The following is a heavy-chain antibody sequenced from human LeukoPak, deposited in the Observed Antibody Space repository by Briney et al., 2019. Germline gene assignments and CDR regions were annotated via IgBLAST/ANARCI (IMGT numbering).Heavy chain of an antibody. Sequence: SQTLSLTCTVSGVSISSGGYFWSWIRQPAGKGLEWIGRFYVSGSTNYNPSLQSRVTISVDTSKNQFSLKLSSVTAADTAVYYCARDKSSGRYYYGMDVWGQGTTVTVSS. J-gene: IGHJ6*02. CDR1: GVSISSGGYF. V-gene: IGHV4-61*02. CDR2: FYVSGST. CDR3: ARDKSSGRYYYGMDV. D-gene: IGHD6-19*01.